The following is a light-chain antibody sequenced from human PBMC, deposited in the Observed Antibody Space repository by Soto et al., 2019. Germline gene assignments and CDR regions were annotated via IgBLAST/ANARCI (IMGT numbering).Light chain of an antibody. Sequence: EIVLTQSPATLSLSPGERATLSCRASQSVSSYLAWYQQKPGQAPRLLIYDASNRATGIPARFSGSGSGTGFTLTISRLEPEDFAVYYCQQYGSSPRTLGQGTKVDIK. J-gene: IGKJ1*01. CDR2: DAS. CDR3: QQYGSSPRT. CDR1: QSVSSY. V-gene: IGKV3-20*01.